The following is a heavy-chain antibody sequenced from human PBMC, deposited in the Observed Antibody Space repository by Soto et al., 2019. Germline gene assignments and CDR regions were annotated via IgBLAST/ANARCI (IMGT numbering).Heavy chain of an antibody. D-gene: IGHD3-16*01. CDR2: VRGNSYGA. CDR3: ARGKSENGVDWLDP. CDR1: GFMFENYA. J-gene: IGHJ5*02. Sequence: GGSLRLSCAASGFMFENYAMIWVRQAPGKGLEWVATVRGNSYGAYYADSVRGRFIISRDNSKNTMSLQLNSLRDDDTAIYYCARGKSENGVDWLDPWGPGTLVTVSS. V-gene: IGHV3-23*01.